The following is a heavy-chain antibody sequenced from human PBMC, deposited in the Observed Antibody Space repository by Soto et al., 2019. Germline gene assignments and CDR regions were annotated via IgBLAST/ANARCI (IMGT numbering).Heavy chain of an antibody. J-gene: IGHJ5*02. CDR2: IYHSGGT. D-gene: IGHD2-8*01. CDR3: ASYGTIGGWFDP. Sequence: QLQLQESGSGLVKPSQTLSLTCAVSGGSISSGGYSWSWIRQPPGKGLEWIGDIYHSGGTYYNPSLKSRVTISVDRSKNQFSLKLSSATAADTAVYYCASYGTIGGWFDPWGQGTLVTVSS. CDR1: GGSISSGGYS. V-gene: IGHV4-30-2*01.